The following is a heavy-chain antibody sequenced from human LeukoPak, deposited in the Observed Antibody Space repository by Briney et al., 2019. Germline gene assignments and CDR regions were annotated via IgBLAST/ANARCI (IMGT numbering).Heavy chain of an antibody. V-gene: IGHV3-23*01. CDR3: ARDLHYYVAMGV. J-gene: IGHJ6*02. CDR2: IGSDNKP. Sequence: GGSLRLSCEASGFTFSAYAMTWVRQAPGQGLEWVSSIGSDNKPPYSESVKGRFAISRDNYKSMLFLQLNSLRAADTALYYCARDLHYYVAMGVWGQGTTVTVSS. CDR1: GFTFSAYA. D-gene: IGHD3-10*02.